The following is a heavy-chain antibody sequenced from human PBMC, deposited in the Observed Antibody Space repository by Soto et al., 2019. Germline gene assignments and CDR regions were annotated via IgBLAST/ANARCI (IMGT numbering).Heavy chain of an antibody. CDR1: NGSFSGYY. D-gene: IGHD2-15*01. Sequence: QVQLQQWGAGLLKPSETLSLTCAVFNGSFSGYYWSWIRQAPGKGLEWIGEINHSGRINYNPSLDKRVTISDDTSEDHFSLNLRSVTAAEKGGYYFARAYCSGGRGYLTSRYHYSVMDVWGQGTTVTVS. CDR2: INHSGRI. CDR3: ARAYCSGGRGYLTSRYHYSVMDV. J-gene: IGHJ6*02. V-gene: IGHV4-34*01.